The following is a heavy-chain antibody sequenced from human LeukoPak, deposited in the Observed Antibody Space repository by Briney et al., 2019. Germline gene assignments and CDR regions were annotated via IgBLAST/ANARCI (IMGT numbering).Heavy chain of an antibody. CDR2: INPNSGGT. J-gene: IGHJ4*02. CDR3: ARARSDDYVWGSYRYLDY. CDR1: GGTFSSYA. D-gene: IGHD3-16*02. V-gene: IGHV1-2*02. Sequence: GASVKVSCKASGGTFSSYAISWVRQAPGQGLEWMGWINPNSGGTNYAQKFQGRVTMTRDTSISTAYMELSRLRSDDTAVYYCARARSDDYVWGSYRYLDYWGQGTLVTVSS.